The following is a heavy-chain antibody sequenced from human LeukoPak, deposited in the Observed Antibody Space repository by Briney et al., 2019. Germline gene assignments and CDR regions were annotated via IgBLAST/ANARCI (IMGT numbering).Heavy chain of an antibody. CDR2: MNPNSGNT. CDR1: GYTFTNYD. J-gene: IGHJ3*02. V-gene: IGHV1-8*03. CDR3: ALSLLNAFDT. Sequence: ASEKVSCKASGYTFTNYDINWVRQATGQGLEWMGWMNPNSGNTGYAQKFQGRVTITRNTSISTAYMELSSLRSENTAVYYCALSLLNAFDTWGQGTLVTVSS.